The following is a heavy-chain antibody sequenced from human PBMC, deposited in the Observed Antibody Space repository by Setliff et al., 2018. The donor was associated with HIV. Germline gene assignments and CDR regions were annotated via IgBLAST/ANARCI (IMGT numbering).Heavy chain of an antibody. CDR1: GGTPSNYV. D-gene: IGHD6-13*01. CDR3: ARDQTGVAAAAFGGGSAWSDEGFDI. V-gene: IGHV1-69*13. CDR2: IIPMYNIP. J-gene: IGHJ3*02. Sequence: GASVKVSCKTSGGTPSNYVITWVRQAPGQGLEWMGMIIPMYNIPAYAQKFQGRVTFTADESTSTAYMELSSLSSEDTAVYYCARDQTGVAAAAFGGGSAWSDEGFDIWGQGTMVT.